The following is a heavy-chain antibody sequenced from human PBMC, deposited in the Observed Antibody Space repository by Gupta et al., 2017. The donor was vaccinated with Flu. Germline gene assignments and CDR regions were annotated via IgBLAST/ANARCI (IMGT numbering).Heavy chain of an antibody. V-gene: IGHV3-23*01. Sequence: EVHLLESGGASVQPGGSLRLSCAASGSTFSSPAMSWVRQAPGPGLGGVATLNNDGGHTYFADSVRGRFTIYRDNSRNTLYLQMNTLRAEDTAIYYCAKSFGTPDYVASGNKGFFDYWGQGTLVTVSS. D-gene: IGHD3-16*01. CDR1: GSTFSSPA. CDR2: LNNDGGHT. CDR3: AKSFGTPDYVASGNKGFFDY. J-gene: IGHJ4*02.